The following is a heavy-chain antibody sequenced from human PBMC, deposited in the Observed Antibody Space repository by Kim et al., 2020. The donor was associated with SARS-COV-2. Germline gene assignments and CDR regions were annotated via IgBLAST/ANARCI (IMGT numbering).Heavy chain of an antibody. D-gene: IGHD5-18*01. V-gene: IGHV6-1*01. Sequence: AASVKSRITINPATSKNQFSLQLNAVTPEDTAVYYCARETYKLWFNWFDPWGQGTLVTVSS. J-gene: IGHJ5*02. CDR3: ARETYKLWFNWFDP.